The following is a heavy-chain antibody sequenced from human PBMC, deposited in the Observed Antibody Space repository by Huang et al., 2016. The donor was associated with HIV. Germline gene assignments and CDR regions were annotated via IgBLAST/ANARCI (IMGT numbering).Heavy chain of an antibody. D-gene: IGHD3-10*01. J-gene: IGHJ4*02. V-gene: IGHV4-39*01. CDR2: IDYSGVT. CDR1: GGSITSSNYY. Sequence: QLQLQESGPGLVKPSETLSLTCTVSGGSITSSNYYWGWIRQPPGKGLEWIGTIDYSGVTYYNPSRKSRVTISVDTSKNQFSLKVRSVTAADSAVYYCARQWWELEISSFDYWGQGTLVTVSS. CDR3: ARQWWELEISSFDY.